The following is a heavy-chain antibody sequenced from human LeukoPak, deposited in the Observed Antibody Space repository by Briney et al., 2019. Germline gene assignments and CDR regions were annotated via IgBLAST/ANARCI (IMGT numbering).Heavy chain of an antibody. D-gene: IGHD6-19*01. CDR2: INSDGSST. Sequence: GGSLRLSCAASGFTFSSYWMHWVRQAPGKGLVWVSRINSDGSSTSYAASVKGRFTISRDNAKNTLYLQMNSLRAEDTAVYYCARDSLYSSGWYGGDFDYWGQGTLVTVSS. CDR1: GFTFSSYW. J-gene: IGHJ4*02. V-gene: IGHV3-74*01. CDR3: ARDSLYSSGWYGGDFDY.